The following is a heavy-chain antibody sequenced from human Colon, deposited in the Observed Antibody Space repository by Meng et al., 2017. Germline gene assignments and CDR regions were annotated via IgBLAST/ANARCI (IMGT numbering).Heavy chain of an antibody. V-gene: IGHV1-2*06. Sequence: QAQLVPPGAEVTKPGASVTVSCKASAYTLSIHWVRLRPGEGLEWMGRINPRTGDTKSAQSFQGRVTMTRDTSTTTFSMDVRSLTTDDSAIYFCARESADGGSFDLWGQRTLVTVSS. D-gene: IGHD2-15*01. CDR3: ARESADGGSFDL. J-gene: IGHJ4*02. CDR1: AYTLS. CDR2: INPRTGDT.